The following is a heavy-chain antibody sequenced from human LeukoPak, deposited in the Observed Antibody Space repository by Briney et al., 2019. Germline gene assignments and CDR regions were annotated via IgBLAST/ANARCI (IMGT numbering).Heavy chain of an antibody. V-gene: IGHV3-9*01. Sequence: GGSPRLSCAASGFTFDDYAMHWVRQAPGKGLEWVSGISWNSGSIGYADSVKGRFTISRDNAKNSLYLQMNSLRAEDTALYYCAKDPYHMVRGVFDYWGQGTLVTVSS. CDR2: ISWNSGSI. CDR3: AKDPYHMVRGVFDY. CDR1: GFTFDDYA. D-gene: IGHD3-10*01. J-gene: IGHJ4*02.